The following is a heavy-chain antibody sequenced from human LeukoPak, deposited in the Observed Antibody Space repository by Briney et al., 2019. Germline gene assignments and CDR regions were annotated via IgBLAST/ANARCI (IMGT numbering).Heavy chain of an antibody. CDR2: ISAYHGNT. J-gene: IGHJ3*02. V-gene: IGHV1-18*01. Sequence: ASVKVSCKASGYTFTSYGISWVRQAPGQGLEWMGWISAYHGNTNFGQKLQGRVTMTTDTSTSTAYMELRSLRSDDTAVYYCALGKPYYDFWSGYQDAFDIWGQGTMVTVSS. CDR3: ALGKPYYDFWSGYQDAFDI. D-gene: IGHD3-3*01. CDR1: GYTFTSYG.